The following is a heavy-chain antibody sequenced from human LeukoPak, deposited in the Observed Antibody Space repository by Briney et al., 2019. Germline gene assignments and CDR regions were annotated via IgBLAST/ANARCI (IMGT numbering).Heavy chain of an antibody. D-gene: IGHD2-2*01. J-gene: IGHJ6*02. CDR3: ARVGGYCTSTSCSNSYYYYGMDV. CDR1: GGSISSSNW. CDR2: IYHSGST. Sequence: SETLSLTCAVSGGSISSSNWWSCVRQPPGKGLEWIGEIYHSGSTNYNPSLKSRLNISVDKSKNQFSLKVTSVTAADTAVYYCARVGGYCTSTSCSNSYYYYGMDVWGQGTTVTVSS. V-gene: IGHV4-4*02.